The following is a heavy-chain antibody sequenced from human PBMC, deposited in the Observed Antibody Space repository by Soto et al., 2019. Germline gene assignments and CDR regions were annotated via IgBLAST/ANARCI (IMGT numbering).Heavy chain of an antibody. D-gene: IGHD6-6*01. Sequence: PSETLSLTCAVYGGSFSGYYWSWIRQPPGKGLEWIGEINHSGSTNYNPSLKSRVTISVDTSKNQFSLKLSSVTAADTAVYYCCTWGSSASATAGNFDYWGQGTLVTVSS. CDR3: CTWGSSASATAGNFDY. J-gene: IGHJ4*02. CDR1: GGSFSGYY. CDR2: INHSGST. V-gene: IGHV4-34*01.